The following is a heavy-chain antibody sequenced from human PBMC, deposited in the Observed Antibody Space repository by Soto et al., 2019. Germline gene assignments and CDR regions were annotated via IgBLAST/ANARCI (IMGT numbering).Heavy chain of an antibody. J-gene: IGHJ3*02. CDR1: GFTFSSYA. CDR2: ISYTGGST. D-gene: IGHD5-18*01. Sequence: GGSLRLSCAASGFTFSSYAMSWVRQAPGKGLEWVSAISYTGGSTYYADSVRGRFTISRDNSKNTLYLQMNSLRAEDTAVYYCAKSEKGENPLQLWLPSGASDIRGQGTMVTVSS. V-gene: IGHV3-23*01. CDR3: AKSEKGENPLQLWLPSGASDI.